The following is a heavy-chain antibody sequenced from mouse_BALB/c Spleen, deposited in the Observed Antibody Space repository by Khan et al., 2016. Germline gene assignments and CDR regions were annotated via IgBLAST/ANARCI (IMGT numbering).Heavy chain of an antibody. D-gene: IGHD1-1*01. CDR1: GYSITSDYA. J-gene: IGHJ4*01. CDR3: ARGTTVVARAMDY. Sequence: QLQESGPGLVKPSQSLSLTCTVTGYSITSDYAWNWIRQFPGNKLEWMGYISYSGSTSYNPSLKSRISITRDTSKNQFFLQLNSVTTEDTATYYCARGTTVVARAMDYWGQGTSVTVSS. CDR2: ISYSGST. V-gene: IGHV3-2*02.